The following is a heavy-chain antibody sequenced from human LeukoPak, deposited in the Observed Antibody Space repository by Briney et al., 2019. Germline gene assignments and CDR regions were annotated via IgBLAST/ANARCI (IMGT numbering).Heavy chain of an antibody. J-gene: IGHJ4*02. Sequence: PETLSLTCAVYGGSFSGYYWSWIRQPPGKGLEWIGEINHSGSTNYNPSLKSRVTISVDTSKNQFSLKLSSVTAADTAVYYCARAMPDRSSTSCYSVRGQGTLVTVSS. CDR2: INHSGST. V-gene: IGHV4-34*01. D-gene: IGHD2-2*01. CDR1: GGSFSGYY. CDR3: ARAMPDRSSTSCYSV.